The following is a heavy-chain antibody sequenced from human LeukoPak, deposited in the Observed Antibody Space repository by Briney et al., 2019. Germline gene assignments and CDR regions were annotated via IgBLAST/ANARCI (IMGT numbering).Heavy chain of an antibody. CDR2: IYYSGST. D-gene: IGHD3-22*01. V-gene: IGHV4-59*08. J-gene: IGHJ4*02. CDR3: ARLRDYESSGYHPPHFDN. Sequence: PSETLSLTCTVSGGSINSYYWSWIRQPPGKGLEWIGYIYYSGSTNYNPSLKSRVTISVDTSKNQFSLKMRSMTAADTAVYYCARLRDYESSGYHPPHFDNWGQGTLVTVSS. CDR1: GGSINSYY.